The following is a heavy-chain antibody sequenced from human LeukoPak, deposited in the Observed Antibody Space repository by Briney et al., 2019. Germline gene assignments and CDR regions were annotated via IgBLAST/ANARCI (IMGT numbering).Heavy chain of an antibody. CDR1: GFTFSSYA. CDR3: AASYYGSGIYYYGMDV. D-gene: IGHD3-10*01. V-gene: IGHV3-23*01. J-gene: IGHJ6*02. Sequence: GGSLRLSCAASGFTFSSYAMSWVRQAPGKGLEWVSAISGSDGSTYYADSVKGRFSISRDKSKNTLYLQMNSLRAEDTAIYYCAASYYGSGIYYYGMDVWGQGTTVTVSS. CDR2: ISGSDGST.